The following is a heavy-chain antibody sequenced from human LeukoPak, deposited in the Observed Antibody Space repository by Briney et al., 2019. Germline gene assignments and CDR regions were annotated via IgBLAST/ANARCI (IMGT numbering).Heavy chain of an antibody. D-gene: IGHD3-3*01. CDR1: GFTFSNYW. V-gene: IGHV3-11*04. Sequence: GGSLRLSCEGSGFTFSNYWMGRVRQAPGKGLEWVSYISSSGSTIYYADSVKGRFTISRDNVKNSLYLQMNSLRAEDTAVYYCARNELRFLEWPYLTYWGQGTLVTVSS. J-gene: IGHJ4*02. CDR3: ARNELRFLEWPYLTY. CDR2: ISSSGSTI.